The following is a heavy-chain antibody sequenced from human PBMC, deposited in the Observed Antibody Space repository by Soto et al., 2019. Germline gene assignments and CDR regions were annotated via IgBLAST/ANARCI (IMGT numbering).Heavy chain of an antibody. V-gene: IGHV4-30-4*01. CDR1: GGSISSGDYY. J-gene: IGHJ5*02. Sequence: SETLSPTCTVSGGSISSGDYYWSWIRQPPGKGLEWIGYIYYSGSTYYNPSLKSRVTISVDTSKNQFSLKLSSVTAADTAVYYCAREKMSCSSTSCYRAYNWFDPWGQGTLVTVSS. CDR3: AREKMSCSSTSCYRAYNWFDP. CDR2: IYYSGST. D-gene: IGHD2-2*02.